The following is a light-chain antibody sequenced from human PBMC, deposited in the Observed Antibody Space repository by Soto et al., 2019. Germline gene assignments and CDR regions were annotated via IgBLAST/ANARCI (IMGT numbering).Light chain of an antibody. CDR1: QSVTSTY. J-gene: IGKJ5*01. V-gene: IGKV3-20*01. CDR3: QHYGSSLFT. CDR2: GTS. Sequence: EIVLTQSPGTLSLSPGERATLSCRASQSVTSTYLAWFQHKPGQAPRLLIYGTSNRATGIPDRFSGSGSGTDFTLTISRLETEDFAVYYCQHYGSSLFTFGHGTRLEIK.